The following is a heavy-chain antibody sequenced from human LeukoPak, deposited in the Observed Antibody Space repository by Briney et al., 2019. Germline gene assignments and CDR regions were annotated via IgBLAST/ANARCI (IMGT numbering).Heavy chain of an antibody. V-gene: IGHV4-39*07. D-gene: IGHD2-21*02. CDR1: GGSISSNSYY. CDR2: ISYSGNT. CDR3: ASRCCGGDCYYAY. Sequence: SETLSLTCTVSGGSISSNSYYWAWIRRPPGKGLEWIATISYSGNTYYNPSLQSRLTISVETSKTQFSLRLTSVTAADTAVYYCASRCCGGDCYYAYWGQGTLVTVSS. J-gene: IGHJ4*02.